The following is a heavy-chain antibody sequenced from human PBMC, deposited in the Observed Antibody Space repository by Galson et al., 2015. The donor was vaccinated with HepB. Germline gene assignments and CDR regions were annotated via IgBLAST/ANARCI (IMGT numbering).Heavy chain of an antibody. Sequence: SLRLSCAASRFYFSSFWQSWVHQAPGKGLLWVTNIKQDGSEKYYVGAVKGRFTISRANSKDSLYLHVNSLRAEDTALYYFAATPLYCSSTSCYDFWGQGTLVTVSS. D-gene: IGHD2-2*01. CDR3: AATPLYCSSTSCYDF. J-gene: IGHJ4*02. CDR1: RFYFSSFW. CDR2: IKQDGSEK. V-gene: IGHV3-7*01.